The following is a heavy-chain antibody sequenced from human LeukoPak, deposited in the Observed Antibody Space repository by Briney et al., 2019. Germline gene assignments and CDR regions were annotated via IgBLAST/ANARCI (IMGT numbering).Heavy chain of an antibody. J-gene: IGHJ4*02. CDR3: ASTHYDILTGRYTLFDY. Sequence: SETMSLTCAVYGGSFSGYYWSWIRQPPGKGLEWIGEINHSGSTNYNPSLKSRVTISVDTSKKQFSLKLSSVTAADTAVYYCASTHYDILTGRYTLFDYWGQGTLVTVSS. CDR1: GGSFSGYY. CDR2: INHSGST. D-gene: IGHD3-9*01. V-gene: IGHV4-34*01.